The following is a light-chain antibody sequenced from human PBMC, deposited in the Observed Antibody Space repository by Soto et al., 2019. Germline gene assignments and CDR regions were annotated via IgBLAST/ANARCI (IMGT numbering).Light chain of an antibody. CDR2: DVI. CDR3: SSYGGNNNVL. Sequence: QSVLTQPASVSGSPGQSITISCTGTSSDVGGYDYVSWYQRHPGKAPELMIYDVIKRPSGVPDRFSGSKSGNTASLTVSGLQAEDEADCYCSSYGGNNNVLFGGGTKLTVL. CDR1: SSDVGGYDY. V-gene: IGLV2-8*01. J-gene: IGLJ2*01.